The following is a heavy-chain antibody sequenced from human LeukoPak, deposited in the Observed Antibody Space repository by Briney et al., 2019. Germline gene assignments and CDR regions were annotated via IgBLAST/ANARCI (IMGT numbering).Heavy chain of an antibody. Sequence: GGTLRLSCAASGFTFSSYAMSWVRQAPGKGLEWVSAISGSGGSTYYADSVKGRFTISRDNSKNTLYLQMNSLRAEDTAVYYCAKDRNGGGYYYGFDYWGQGTLVTVSS. CDR1: GFTFSSYA. V-gene: IGHV3-23*01. D-gene: IGHD3-22*01. CDR2: ISGSGGST. CDR3: AKDRNGGGYYYGFDY. J-gene: IGHJ4*02.